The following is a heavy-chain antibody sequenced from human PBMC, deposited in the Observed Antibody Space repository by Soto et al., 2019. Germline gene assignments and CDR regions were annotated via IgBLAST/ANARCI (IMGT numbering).Heavy chain of an antibody. J-gene: IGHJ4*02. Sequence: PSETLSLTCGVSGGSFDGYYWSWIRQSPGKGLEWIGEISGSGATNYNPALESRVSLSLDTSKNQFSLKLDSVTASDTAVYYCAKLWRHWGQGTLVTVSS. CDR2: ISGSGAT. V-gene: IGHV4-34*01. CDR3: AKLWRH. CDR1: GGSFDGYY. D-gene: IGHD2-21*01.